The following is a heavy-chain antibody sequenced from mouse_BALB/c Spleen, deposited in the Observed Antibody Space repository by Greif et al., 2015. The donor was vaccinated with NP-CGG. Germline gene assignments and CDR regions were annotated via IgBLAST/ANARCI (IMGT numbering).Heavy chain of an antibody. V-gene: IGHV14-3*02. CDR1: GFNIKDTY. D-gene: IGHD2-13*01. J-gene: IGHJ2*01. Sequence: EVKLMESGAELVKPGASVKLSCTASGFNIKDTYMHWVKQKPEQGLEWIGRIDPANGNTTYDPQFQGKATITADTSSNTAYRKLSSLTAEDTAVYYCARSHADGDVGVYYWGQCTTLTFSS. CDR3: ARSHADGDVGVYY. CDR2: IDPANGNT.